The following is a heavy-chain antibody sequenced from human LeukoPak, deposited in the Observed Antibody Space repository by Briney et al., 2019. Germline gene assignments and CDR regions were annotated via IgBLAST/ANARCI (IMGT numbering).Heavy chain of an antibody. J-gene: IGHJ4*02. CDR3: AREGMVRGVITLYYFDY. Sequence: ASVKVSCKASGYTFTGYYLHWVRQAPGQGLEWMGWISAYNGNTNYAQKLQGRVTMTTDTSTSTAYMELRSLRSDDTAVYYCAREGMVRGVITLYYFDYWGQGTLVTVSS. CDR1: GYTFTGYY. D-gene: IGHD3-10*01. V-gene: IGHV1-18*04. CDR2: ISAYNGNT.